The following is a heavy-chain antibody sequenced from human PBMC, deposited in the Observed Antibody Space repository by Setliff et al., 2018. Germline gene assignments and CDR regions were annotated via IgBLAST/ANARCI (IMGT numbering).Heavy chain of an antibody. CDR2: IYYRGDT. CDR1: GASLSSGTYY. V-gene: IGHV4-39*01. Sequence: KTSETLSLTCTVSGASLSSGTYYWGWIRQPPGKGLEWIGRIYYRGDTYYNASLKGRLTISVDTAQNQFSQRLTSVTAADTAVYYCARTGTYRYFDYWGQGALVTVSS. D-gene: IGHD1-1*01. J-gene: IGHJ4*02. CDR3: ARTGTYRYFDY.